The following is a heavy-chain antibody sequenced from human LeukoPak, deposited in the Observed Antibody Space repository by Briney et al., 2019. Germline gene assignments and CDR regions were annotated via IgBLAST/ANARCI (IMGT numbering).Heavy chain of an antibody. CDR2: IYYSGST. CDR1: GGSISSYY. J-gene: IGHJ4*02. CDR3: ARAGPGSDWYVGDY. Sequence: SETLSLTCTVSGGSISSYYWSWIRQPPGKGLEWIGYIYYSGSTNYNPSLKSRVTISVDTSKNQFSLKLSSVTAADTAVYYCARAGPGSDWYVGDYWGQGTLVTVSS. V-gene: IGHV4-59*01. D-gene: IGHD6-19*01.